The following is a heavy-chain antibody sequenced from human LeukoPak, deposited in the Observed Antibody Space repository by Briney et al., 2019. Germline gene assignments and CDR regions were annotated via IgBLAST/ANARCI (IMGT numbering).Heavy chain of an antibody. J-gene: IGHJ4*02. CDR3: ASEGRSGSPQDY. CDR2: INHSGST. Sequence: PGGSLRLSCAVSGFTFGTYWMTWVRQPPGKGLEWIGEINHSGSTNYNPSLKSRVTISVDTSKNQFSLKLSSVTAADTAVYYCASEGRSGSPQDYWGQGTLVTVSS. V-gene: IGHV4-34*01. CDR1: GFTFGTYW. D-gene: IGHD1-26*01.